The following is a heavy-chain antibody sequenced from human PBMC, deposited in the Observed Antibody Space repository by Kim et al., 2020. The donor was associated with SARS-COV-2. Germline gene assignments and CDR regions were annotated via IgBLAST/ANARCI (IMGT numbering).Heavy chain of an antibody. V-gene: IGHV3-11*06. CDR2: ISSSSSYT. CDR3: ARVRGDSSGYYPVDAFDI. CDR1: GFTFSDYY. D-gene: IGHD3-22*01. Sequence: GGSLRLSCAASGFTFSDYYMSWIRQAPGKGLEWVSYISSSSSYTNYADSVKGRFTISRDNAKNSLYLQMNSLRAEDTAVYYCARVRGDSSGYYPVDAFDIWGQGTMVTVSS. J-gene: IGHJ3*02.